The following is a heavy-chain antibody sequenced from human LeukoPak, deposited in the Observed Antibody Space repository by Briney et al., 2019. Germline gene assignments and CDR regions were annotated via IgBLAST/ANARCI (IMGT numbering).Heavy chain of an antibody. D-gene: IGHD3-10*01. Sequence: SETLSLTCSVSGGSVRGTSYYWGWIRQPPGKGLEWIASIYYSGSTYYNPSLKSRVTISVDTSKNQFSLKLSSVTAADTAVYYCVTIKGLYYSYYYMDVWGKGTTVTISS. J-gene: IGHJ6*03. V-gene: IGHV4-39*01. CDR2: IYYSGST. CDR1: GGSVRGTSYY. CDR3: VTIKGLYYSYYYMDV.